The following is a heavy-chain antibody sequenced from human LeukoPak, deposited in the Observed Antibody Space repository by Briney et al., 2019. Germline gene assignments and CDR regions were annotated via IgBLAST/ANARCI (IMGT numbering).Heavy chain of an antibody. V-gene: IGHV1-18*01. CDR2: ISAYSGNT. CDR3: ARGKVGATTLYYFDY. Sequence: ASVKDSCKASGYTFTSYGICWVRQAPGQGLEWMGWISAYSGNTNYAQKLQGRVTMTTDTSTSTAYMELRSLRSDDTAVYYCARGKVGATTLYYFDYWGEGTLVTVSS. J-gene: IGHJ4*02. D-gene: IGHD1-26*01. CDR1: GYTFTSYG.